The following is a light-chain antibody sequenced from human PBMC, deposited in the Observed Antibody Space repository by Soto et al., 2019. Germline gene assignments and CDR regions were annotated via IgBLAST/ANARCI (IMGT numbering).Light chain of an antibody. J-gene: IGKJ4*01. CDR2: GAS. Sequence: EIVMTQSPATLSVSPGERATLSCRASQSVSSNLAWYQQKPGQAPRLLIYGASTGATGIPARFSGSRSGTNFTLTISSLQSEDFAVYYCQQYNNWPLTFGGGTKV. V-gene: IGKV3-15*01. CDR1: QSVSSN. CDR3: QQYNNWPLT.